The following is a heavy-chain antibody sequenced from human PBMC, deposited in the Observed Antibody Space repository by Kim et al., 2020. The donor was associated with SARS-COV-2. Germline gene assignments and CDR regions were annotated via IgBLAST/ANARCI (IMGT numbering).Heavy chain of an antibody. CDR3: ARLWERIAAAGSWFDP. V-gene: IGHV4-39*01. D-gene: IGHD6-13*01. CDR2: IYYSGST. CDR1: GGSISSSSYY. J-gene: IGHJ5*02. Sequence: SETLSLTCTVSGGSISSSSYYWGWIRQPPGKGLEWIGSIYYSGSTYYNPSLKSRVTISVDTSKNQFSLKLSSVTAADTAVYYCARLWERIAAAGSWFDPWGQGTLVTVSS.